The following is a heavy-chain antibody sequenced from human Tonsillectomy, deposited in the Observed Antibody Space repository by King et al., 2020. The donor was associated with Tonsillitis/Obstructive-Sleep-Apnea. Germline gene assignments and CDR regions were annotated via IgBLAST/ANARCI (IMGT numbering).Heavy chain of an antibody. CDR1: GFTVSSNY. Sequence: QLVQSGGGLIQPGGSLRLSCAASGFTVSSNYMSWVRQAPGKGLEWVSVIYSGGSTYYADSVKDRFTISRDNSKNTLYLQMNSLRAEDTAVYYCARGRTEYSSSYDYWGQGTLVTVSS. CDR3: ARGRTEYSSSYDY. D-gene: IGHD6-6*01. CDR2: IYSGGST. J-gene: IGHJ4*02. V-gene: IGHV3-53*01.